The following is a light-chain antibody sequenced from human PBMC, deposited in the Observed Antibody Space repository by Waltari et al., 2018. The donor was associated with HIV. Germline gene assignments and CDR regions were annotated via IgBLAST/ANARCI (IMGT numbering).Light chain of an antibody. CDR3: QQYYSTPLT. CDR2: WAS. Sequence: DIVMTQSPDSLAVSLVERATIHCKSSQSLLYRSTNKNYLAWYQQKPGQPPKLLIYWASTRESGVPDRFSGSGSGTDFTLTISSLQAEDVAVYYCQQYYSTPLTFGGGTKVEIK. J-gene: IGKJ4*01. V-gene: IGKV4-1*01. CDR1: QSLLYRSTNKNY.